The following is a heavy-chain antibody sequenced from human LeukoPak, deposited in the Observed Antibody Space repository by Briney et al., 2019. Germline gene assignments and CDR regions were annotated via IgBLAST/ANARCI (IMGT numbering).Heavy chain of an antibody. CDR2: INHSGST. D-gene: IGHD3-10*01. J-gene: IGHJ3*02. Sequence: PSETLSLTCAVYGGSFSGYYWSWIRQPPGKGLEWIGEINHSGSTNYNPSLKSRVTISVDTSKNQFSLKLSSVTAADTAVYYCARDVITMVRGDAFDIWGQGTMVTVSS. V-gene: IGHV4-34*01. CDR3: ARDVITMVRGDAFDI. CDR1: GGSFSGYY.